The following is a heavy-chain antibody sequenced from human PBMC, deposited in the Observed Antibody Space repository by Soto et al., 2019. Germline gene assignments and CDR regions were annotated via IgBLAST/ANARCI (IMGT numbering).Heavy chain of an antibody. J-gene: IGHJ4*02. CDR1: GASIGTNNW. Sequence: QVQLQESGPGLVEPSGTLSLTCAVSGASIGTNNWWSWVRQPPGKGLEWIGEVYHSGTTNCNPSLKSRVTISIDNSKNQFSLRLTSMTAADTAVYYCAVPGDGDFDYWSQGTLVTGSS. V-gene: IGHV4-4*02. CDR2: VYHSGTT. CDR3: AVPGDGDFDY.